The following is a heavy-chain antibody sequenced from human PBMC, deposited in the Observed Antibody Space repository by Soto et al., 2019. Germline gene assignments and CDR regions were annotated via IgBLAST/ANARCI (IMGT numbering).Heavy chain of an antibody. CDR1: GGSISSSSYY. Sequence: PSETLSLTCTVSGGSISSSSYYWGWIRQPPGKWLEWIGSIYYSGSTYYNPSLKSRVTISVDTSKNQFSLKLSSVTAADTAVYYCARTSINTYYYDSSGYYESYWGQGTLVTVSS. D-gene: IGHD3-22*01. J-gene: IGHJ4*02. CDR3: ARTSINTYYYDSSGYYESY. V-gene: IGHV4-39*01. CDR2: IYYSGST.